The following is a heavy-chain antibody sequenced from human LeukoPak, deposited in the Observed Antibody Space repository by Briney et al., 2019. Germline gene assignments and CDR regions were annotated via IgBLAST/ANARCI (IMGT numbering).Heavy chain of an antibody. D-gene: IGHD2-2*01. V-gene: IGHV4-34*01. J-gene: IGHJ4*02. Sequence: SETLSLTCAVYGGSFSGYYWSWIRQPPGKGLEWIGEINHSGSTNYNPSLKSRVTISVDTSKNQFSLKLSSVTAADTAVYYCARRQGCSSTSCPPDYWGQGTLVTVSP. CDR1: GGSFSGYY. CDR3: ARRQGCSSTSCPPDY. CDR2: INHSGST.